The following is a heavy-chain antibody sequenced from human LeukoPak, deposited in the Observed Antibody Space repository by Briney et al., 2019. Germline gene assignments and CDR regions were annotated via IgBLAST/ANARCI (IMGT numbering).Heavy chain of an antibody. J-gene: IGHJ1*01. CDR3: ARDHYCGGDCYPGYSQH. D-gene: IGHD2-21*02. CDR1: GFTFSTYS. V-gene: IGHV3-48*02. Sequence: PGGSLRLSCAASGFTFSTYSMNWVRQAPGKGLEWVSYISSSSSTIYYADSVKGRFTISRDNAKNSLHLQMNSLRDEDTAVYYCARDHYCGGDCYPGYSQHWGQGTLVTVSS. CDR2: ISSSSSTI.